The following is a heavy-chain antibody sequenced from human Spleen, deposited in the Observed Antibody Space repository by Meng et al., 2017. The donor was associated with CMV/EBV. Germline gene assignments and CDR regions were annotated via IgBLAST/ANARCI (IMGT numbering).Heavy chain of an antibody. D-gene: IGHD3-3*01. CDR3: ARDSDYDFWSGYRHY. CDR2: IKQDGSEK. Sequence: GESLKISCAASGFTFSSYWMSWVRQAPGKGLEWVANIKQDGSEKYYVDSVKGRFTISRDNAKNSLYLQMNSLRAEDTAVYYCARDSDYDFWSGYRHYWGQGTLVTVSS. CDR1: GFTFSSYW. V-gene: IGHV3-7*01. J-gene: IGHJ4*02.